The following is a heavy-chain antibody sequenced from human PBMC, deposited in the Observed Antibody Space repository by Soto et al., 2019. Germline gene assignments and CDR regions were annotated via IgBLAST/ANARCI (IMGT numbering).Heavy chain of an antibody. V-gene: IGHV2-5*01. Sequence: SGPTLVNPTQTLTLTCTFSGFSLSTSGVGVGWIRQPPGKALEWLALIYWNDDKRYSPSLKSRLTITKDTSKNQVVLTMTNMDPVDTATYYRAHTGQPALYSSGWYDWFDPWGQGTLVTVSS. CDR2: IYWNDDK. CDR3: AHTGQPALYSSGWYDWFDP. D-gene: IGHD6-19*01. J-gene: IGHJ5*02. CDR1: GFSLSTSGVG.